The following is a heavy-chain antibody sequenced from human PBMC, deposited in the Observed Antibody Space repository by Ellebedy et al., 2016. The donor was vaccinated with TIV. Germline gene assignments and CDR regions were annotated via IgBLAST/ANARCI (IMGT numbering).Heavy chain of an antibody. D-gene: IGHD5-18*01. CDR1: GYTFTSYA. J-gene: IGHJ4*02. CDR2: INAGNGNT. CDR3: AKQGGYSYGSPFDY. Sequence: AASVKVSCKASGYTFTSYAMHWVRQAPGQRLEWMGWINAGNGNTKYSQKFQGRVTITRDTSASTAYMELSSLRSEDTAVYYCAKQGGYSYGSPFDYWGQGTLVTVSS. V-gene: IGHV1-3*01.